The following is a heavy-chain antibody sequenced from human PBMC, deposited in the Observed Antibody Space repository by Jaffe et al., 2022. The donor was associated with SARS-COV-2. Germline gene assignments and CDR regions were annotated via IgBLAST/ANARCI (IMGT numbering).Heavy chain of an antibody. CDR3: ARTLMATIYY. J-gene: IGHJ4*02. D-gene: IGHD5-12*01. CDR2: IKQDGSEK. CDR1: GFTFSTYW. V-gene: IGHV3-7*01. Sequence: EVQLVESGGGLVQPGGSLRLSCVASGFTFSTYWMTWVRQAPGKGLEWVANIKQDGSEKYYVDSVKGRFTISRDNAKNSLYLQMNSLRAEDTAVYFCARTLMATIYYWGQGTLVTVSS.